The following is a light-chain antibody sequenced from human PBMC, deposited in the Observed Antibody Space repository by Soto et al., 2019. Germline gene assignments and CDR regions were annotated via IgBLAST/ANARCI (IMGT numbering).Light chain of an antibody. J-gene: IGKJ1*01. V-gene: IGKV1-6*01. CDR3: QQDHDYPWT. CDR2: AAS. Sequence: AIQMTQSPSSLSASVGDRVTITCRASQAIRNDLGWYQQRPGKDPKLLIYAASNLHSGVPSRFSGSGSGTDFTLTISSLQPEDFATYYCQQDHDYPWTFGQGTKLEI. CDR1: QAIRND.